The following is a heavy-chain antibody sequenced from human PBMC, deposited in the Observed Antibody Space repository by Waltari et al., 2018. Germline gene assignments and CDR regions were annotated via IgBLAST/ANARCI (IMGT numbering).Heavy chain of an antibody. J-gene: IGHJ4*02. CDR1: GFTFSRFG. D-gene: IGHD2-15*01. V-gene: IGHV3-33*01. Sequence: QVQLVESGGGVVQPGRSLRLSCAASGFTFSRFGMHWVRKAPGKGVEWVAVIWHDGSNEYYVDSVKGRFTIARDNSKNTLYLQMNSLRAEDSAVYYCASQSTTLFDYWGQGTLVTVSS. CDR2: IWHDGSNE. CDR3: ASQSTTLFDY.